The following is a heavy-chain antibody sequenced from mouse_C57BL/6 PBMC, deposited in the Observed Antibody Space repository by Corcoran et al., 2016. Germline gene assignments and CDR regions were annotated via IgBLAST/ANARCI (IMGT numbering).Heavy chain of an antibody. CDR3: ARGRIYFDY. V-gene: IGHV1-76*01. Sequence: QVQLKQSGAELVRPGASVKLSCKASGYTFTDYYINWVKQRPGQGLEWITRIYPGSGNTYYNEKFKGKATLTAEKSSSTAYMQLSSLTSEDSAVYFCARGRIYFDYWGQGTTLTVSS. CDR2: IYPGSGNT. CDR1: GYTFTDYY. J-gene: IGHJ2*01.